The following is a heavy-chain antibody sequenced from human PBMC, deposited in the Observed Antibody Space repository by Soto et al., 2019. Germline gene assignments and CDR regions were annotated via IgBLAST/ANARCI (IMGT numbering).Heavy chain of an antibody. D-gene: IGHD3-9*01. J-gene: IGHJ4*02. CDR3: ARDPVAVTGSFVDY. Sequence: GGSLRLSCAASGFNFDIYAFHWVRQSPGKGLEWLSVISYHGREIHYADSVKGRFTISRDKSRNTIYLQMNSLTYEDTAVYYCARDPVAVTGSFVDYWGQGTLVTVSS. V-gene: IGHV3-30-3*01. CDR1: GFNFDIYA. CDR2: ISYHGREI.